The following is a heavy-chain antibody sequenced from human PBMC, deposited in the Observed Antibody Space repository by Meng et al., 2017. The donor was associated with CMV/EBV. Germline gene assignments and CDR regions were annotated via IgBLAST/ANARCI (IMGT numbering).Heavy chain of an antibody. Sequence: ASVKVSCKASGYTFTSYAMNWVRQAPGQGLEWMGWINTNTGNPTYAQGFTGRFVFSLDTSVSTAYLQICSLKAEDTAVYYCARVYPRPSRVVVPPGAYYYYGMDVWGQGTTVTVSS. CDR3: ARVYPRPSRVVVPPGAYYYYGMDV. CDR2: INTNTGNP. D-gene: IGHD3-22*01. V-gene: IGHV7-4-1*01. CDR1: GYTFTSYA. J-gene: IGHJ6*02.